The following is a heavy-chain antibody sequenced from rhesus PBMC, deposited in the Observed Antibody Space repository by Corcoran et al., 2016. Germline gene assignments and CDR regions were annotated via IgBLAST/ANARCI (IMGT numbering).Heavy chain of an antibody. D-gene: IGHD4-29*01. CDR1: GGSISSSS. V-gene: IGHV4-169*01. Sequence: QLQLQESGPGLVKPSETLSVTCAVSGGSISSSSWSWIRQAPGKGLEWIGYIYGSCSSTSYNPPLKSRVTLSVDTSKDQLSLKLSSVTTADTAVYYCARVGLDYGSSYGYPDWGQGVLVTVSS. J-gene: IGHJ4*01. CDR2: IYGSCSST. CDR3: ARVGLDYGSSYGYPD.